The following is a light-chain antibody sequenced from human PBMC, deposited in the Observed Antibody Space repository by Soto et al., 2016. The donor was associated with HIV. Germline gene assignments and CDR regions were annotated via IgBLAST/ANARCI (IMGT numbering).Light chain of an antibody. CDR3: V. J-gene: IGLJ2*01. CDR1: NIGSKS. CDR2: DDS. Sequence: SYVLTQPPSVSVAPGKTASITCGGNNIGSKSVQWYQQKPGQAPVLVVYDDSDRPSGIPERFSGSNSGNTATLSVGRVEAGDASTDLVVFGGGTKLTVL. V-gene: IGLV3-21*03.